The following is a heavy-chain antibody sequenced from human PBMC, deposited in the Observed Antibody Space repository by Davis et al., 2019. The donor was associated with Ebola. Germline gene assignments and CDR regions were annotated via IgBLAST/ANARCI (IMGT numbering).Heavy chain of an antibody. CDR3: ARGFIAVATDY. CDR1: GFTFSSYA. Sequence: PGGSLRLSCAASGFTFSSYAMHWVRQAPGKGLEWVAVISYDGSNKYYADSVKGRFTISRDNSKNTLYLQMNSLRAEDTAVYYCARGFIAVATDYWGQGTLVTVSS. D-gene: IGHD6-19*01. J-gene: IGHJ4*02. CDR2: ISYDGSNK. V-gene: IGHV3-30-3*01.